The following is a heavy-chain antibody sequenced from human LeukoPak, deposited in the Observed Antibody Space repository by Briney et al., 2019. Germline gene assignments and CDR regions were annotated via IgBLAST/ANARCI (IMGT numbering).Heavy chain of an antibody. J-gene: IGHJ3*02. Sequence: ASVKVSCKASGGTFSSYAISWVRQAPGQGLEWMGRIIPILGIANYAQKFQGRVTITADKSTSTAYMELSSLRSEDTAVYYCASEYCSSTSCYLTGLGASDIWGQGTMVTVSS. V-gene: IGHV1-69*04. CDR1: GGTFSSYA. CDR3: ASEYCSSTSCYLTGLGASDI. CDR2: IIPILGIA. D-gene: IGHD2-2*01.